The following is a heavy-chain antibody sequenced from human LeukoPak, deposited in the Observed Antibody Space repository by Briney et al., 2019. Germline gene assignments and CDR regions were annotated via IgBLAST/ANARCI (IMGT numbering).Heavy chain of an antibody. CDR2: IIPIFGTA. CDR3: ARRDITIFGVAQDWFDP. CDR1: GGTFSSYA. V-gene: IGHV1-69*05. Sequence: SVKVSCKASGGTFSSYAISWVRQAPGQGLEWMGGIIPIFGTANYAQKFRGRVTITTDESTSTAYMELSSLRSEDTAVYYCARRDITIFGVAQDWFDPWGQGTLVTVSS. D-gene: IGHD3-3*01. J-gene: IGHJ5*02.